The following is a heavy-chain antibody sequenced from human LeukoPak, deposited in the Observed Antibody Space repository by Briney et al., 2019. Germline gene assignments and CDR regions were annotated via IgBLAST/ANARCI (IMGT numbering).Heavy chain of an antibody. CDR1: GYSFTSYW. V-gene: IGHV5-51*01. Sequence: GESLKISCKGSGYSFTSYWIGWVRQMPGKGLEWMGIIYPGDSDTRYSPSFQGQVTISADKSISTAYLQWSSLKASDTAMYYCARHSDYGDSRGVWYFDLWGRGTLVTVSS. CDR3: ARHSDYGDSRGVWYFDL. CDR2: IYPGDSDT. D-gene: IGHD4-17*01. J-gene: IGHJ2*01.